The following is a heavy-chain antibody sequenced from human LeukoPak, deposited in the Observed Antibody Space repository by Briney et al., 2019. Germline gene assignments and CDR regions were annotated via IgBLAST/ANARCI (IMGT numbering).Heavy chain of an antibody. Sequence: ASVKGSCKASGYTFTSYLIHWVRQAPGQGLEWMGLTNPSSGSTIAQKFRGRVTMTKNTSTNTVYMDLSSLGSEDTAVYYCVRKLAGGSFDYWGQGSLVTVSS. CDR3: VRKLAGGSFDY. CDR1: GYTFTSYL. D-gene: IGHD3-10*01. V-gene: IGHV1-46*01. J-gene: IGHJ4*02. CDR2: TNPSSGST.